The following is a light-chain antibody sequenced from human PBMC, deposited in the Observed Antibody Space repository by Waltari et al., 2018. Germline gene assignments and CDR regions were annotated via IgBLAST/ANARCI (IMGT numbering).Light chain of an antibody. V-gene: IGLV2-23*02. CDR3: CSYAGSKFYV. CDR2: EVT. CDR1: SSDVGTYNL. Sequence: QSALTQPASVSGSPGQSITISCTGTSSDVGTYNLVSWYQQHPGNGPTIMIYEVTTRPSGVSYRFPCSKSGNTASLTSSGLQAEDEAEYYCCSYAGSKFYVFGTGTKVTVL. J-gene: IGLJ1*01.